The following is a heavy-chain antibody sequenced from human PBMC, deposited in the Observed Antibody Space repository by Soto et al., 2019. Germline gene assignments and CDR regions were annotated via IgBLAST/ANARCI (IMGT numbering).Heavy chain of an antibody. CDR1: GFTFGDYA. Sequence: PGGSLRLSCTASGFTFGDYAMSWFRQAPGKGLEWVGFIRSKAYGGTTEYAASVKGRFTISRDDSKSIAYLQMNSLKTEDTAVYYCTRGTATLSIVLMVYANDYWGQGTLVTVSS. J-gene: IGHJ4*02. CDR2: IRSKAYGGTT. D-gene: IGHD2-8*01. V-gene: IGHV3-49*03. CDR3: TRGTATLSIVLMVYANDY.